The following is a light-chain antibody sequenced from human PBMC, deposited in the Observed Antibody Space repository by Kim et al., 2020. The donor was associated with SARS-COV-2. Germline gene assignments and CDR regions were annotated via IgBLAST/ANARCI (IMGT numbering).Light chain of an antibody. CDR1: SSDVGSNNL. V-gene: IGLV2-23*02. Sequence: ITTSSAGTSSDVGSNNLDPWYQQHPGKAPKRKIYEVSKRPSGVSNRFSGAKSGNTASLTISGLQAEDEADYYCCSYEVSSTSVVFGGGTQLTVL. CDR3: CSYEVSSTSVV. J-gene: IGLJ2*01. CDR2: EVS.